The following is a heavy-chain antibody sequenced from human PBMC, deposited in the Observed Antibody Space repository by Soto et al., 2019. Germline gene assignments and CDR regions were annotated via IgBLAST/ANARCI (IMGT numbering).Heavy chain of an antibody. CDR1: GFTFSSYA. CDR2: ISYDGSNK. V-gene: IGHV3-30-3*01. Sequence: GSLRLSCAASGFTFSSYAMHWVRQAPGKGLEWVAVISYDGSNKYYADSVKGRFTISRDNSKNTLYLQMNSLRAEDTAVYYCARGMTTVVIPYFQHWGQGTLVTVSS. CDR3: ARGMTTVVIPYFQH. D-gene: IGHD4-17*01. J-gene: IGHJ1*01.